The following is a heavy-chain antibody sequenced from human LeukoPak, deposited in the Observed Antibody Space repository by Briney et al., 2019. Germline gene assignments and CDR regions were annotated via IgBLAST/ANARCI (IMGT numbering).Heavy chain of an antibody. CDR1: GGSISSYY. D-gene: IGHD2-2*01. V-gene: IGHV4-59*01. J-gene: IGHJ4*02. CDR3: ARELCSTTTCYFDN. Sequence: SETLSLTCSVSGGSISSYYWSWIRQTPGKGLEWIGYIYYTGSTNYNPSLKSRVTISVDTSKKHFSLKLNSVTAADTAVYYCARELCSTTTCYFDNWGQVTLVTVSS. CDR2: IYYTGST.